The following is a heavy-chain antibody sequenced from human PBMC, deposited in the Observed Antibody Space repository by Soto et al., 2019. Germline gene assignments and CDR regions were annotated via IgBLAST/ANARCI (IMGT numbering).Heavy chain of an antibody. CDR2: IYYSGST. CDR1: GGSLSSFY. CDR3: ARGIWFGDLSRENNCFDP. D-gene: IGHD3-10*01. V-gene: IGHV4-59*01. J-gene: IGHJ5*02. Sequence: SETLSLTCTVSGGSLSSFYLSWLRPPPGKGLEWIGYIYYSGSTNYNPSLKSRVTISVDTSKNQFSLKLSSVTAADTAVYYCARGIWFGDLSRENNCFDPWGQGTLVTGSS.